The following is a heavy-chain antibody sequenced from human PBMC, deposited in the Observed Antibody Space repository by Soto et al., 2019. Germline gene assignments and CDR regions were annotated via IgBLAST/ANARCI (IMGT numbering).Heavy chain of an antibody. V-gene: IGHV1-2*02. CDR2: INPNSGGT. D-gene: IGHD3-10*01. Sequence: ASVKVSCKASGYTFTGYYMHWVRQAPGQGLEWMGWINPNSGGTNYAQKFQDRVTMTRDTSISTAYMELSRLRSDDTAVYYCARVWSDMRIYYYYGMDVWGQGTKGTVS. CDR3: ARVWSDMRIYYYYGMDV. CDR1: GYTFTGYY. J-gene: IGHJ6*02.